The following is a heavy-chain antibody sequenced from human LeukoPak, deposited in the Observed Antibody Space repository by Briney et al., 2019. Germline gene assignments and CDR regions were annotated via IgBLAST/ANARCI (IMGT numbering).Heavy chain of an antibody. J-gene: IGHJ3*02. D-gene: IGHD6-13*01. V-gene: IGHV3-23*01. CDR1: GFTFSSYA. Sequence: GGSLRLSCAASGFTFSSYAMSWVRQGPGKGLAWVSAISGSGGSTYYADSVTGRFTISRDNSKNTLYLQMNSLRAEDTAVYYCATKAAAAKVAFDIWGQGTMVTVSS. CDR3: ATKAAAAKVAFDI. CDR2: ISGSGGST.